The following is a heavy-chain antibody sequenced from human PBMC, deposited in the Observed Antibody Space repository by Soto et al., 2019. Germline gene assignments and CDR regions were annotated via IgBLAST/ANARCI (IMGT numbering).Heavy chain of an antibody. V-gene: IGHV4-59*01. CDR2: IYYSGST. D-gene: IGHD3-16*01. J-gene: IGHJ4*02. CDR3: AREGGHPYYCDY. Sequence: QVQLQESGPGLVKPSETLSLTCTVSGGSISSYYWTWIRQPPGKGLEWIGYIYYSGSTNYNPSLKSRVTISVATSNNQFSLKVSSVTAADTAVYDCAREGGHPYYCDYCGQGTLVTVSS. CDR1: GGSISSYY.